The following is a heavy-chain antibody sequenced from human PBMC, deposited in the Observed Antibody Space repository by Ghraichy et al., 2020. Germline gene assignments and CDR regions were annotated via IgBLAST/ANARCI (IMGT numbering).Heavy chain of an antibody. D-gene: IGHD2-21*02. CDR3: ARGWGRFDY. Sequence: AGSLRLSCAASGFAYNSYWMNWVRQAPGKGLEWVAYIKYDGSAAYYVDSVKGRFAISRDNAKNSLFLQMNSLRAEDTAVYYCARGWGRFDYWGQGTLVTVSS. CDR1: GFAYNSYW. J-gene: IGHJ4*02. V-gene: IGHV3-7*01. CDR2: IKYDGSAA.